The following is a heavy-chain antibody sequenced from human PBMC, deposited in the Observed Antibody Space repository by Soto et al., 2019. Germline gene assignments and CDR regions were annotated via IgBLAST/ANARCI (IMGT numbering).Heavy chain of an antibody. CDR1: GYSFTSYW. Sequence: GESLKISCKGSGYSFTSYWIGWVRQMPGKGLEWMGIIYPGDSDTRYSPTFQGQVTISADKSISTAYLQWSSLKASDTFMYYCARLEIWFGELLYLTYWGQGTLVTVSS. J-gene: IGHJ4*02. CDR3: ARLEIWFGELLYLTY. V-gene: IGHV5-51*01. CDR2: IYPGDSDT. D-gene: IGHD3-10*01.